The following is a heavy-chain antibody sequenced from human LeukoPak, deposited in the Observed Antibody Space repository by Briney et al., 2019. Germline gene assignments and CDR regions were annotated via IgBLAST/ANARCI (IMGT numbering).Heavy chain of an antibody. V-gene: IGHV3-23*01. CDR1: GFTFSSYA. CDR2: IYENGGTT. CDR3: AKDFRIGYSAHFDY. D-gene: IGHD2-21*01. J-gene: IGHJ4*02. Sequence: QPGGSLRLSCAASGFTFSSYAMSWVRQAPEKGLEFVSGIYENGGTTYYADSVKGRFSISRDNSKNTLYLQMDGLRGEDTAVYYCAKDFRIGYSAHFDYWGQGALVTVSS.